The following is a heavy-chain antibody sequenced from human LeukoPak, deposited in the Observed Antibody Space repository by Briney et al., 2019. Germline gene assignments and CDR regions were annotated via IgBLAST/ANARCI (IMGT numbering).Heavy chain of an antibody. V-gene: IGHV3-21*01. D-gene: IGHD1-26*01. CDR2: ISSSSSYI. Sequence: KPGGSLRLSCAASGFTFSSYSMNWVRQAPGKGLEWVSSISSSSSYIYYADSVKGRFTISRDNAKNSLYLQMNSLRAEDTAVYYCARDRVVGAQDFDYWGQGTLVTVSS. CDR1: GFTFSSYS. CDR3: ARDRVVGAQDFDY. J-gene: IGHJ4*02.